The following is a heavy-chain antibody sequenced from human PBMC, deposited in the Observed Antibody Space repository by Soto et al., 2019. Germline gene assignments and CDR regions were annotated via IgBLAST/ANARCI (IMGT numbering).Heavy chain of an antibody. CDR3: ARGPYSYGHEGTDAFDI. CDR1: GFTFSSYA. V-gene: IGHV3-30-3*01. CDR2: ISYDGSNK. J-gene: IGHJ3*02. D-gene: IGHD5-18*01. Sequence: QVQLVESGGGVVQPGRSLRLSCAASGFTFSSYAMHWVRQAPGKGLEWVAVISYDGSNKYYADSVKGRFTISRDNSKNTLYLQMNSLRAEDTAVYYCARGPYSYGHEGTDAFDIWGQGTMVTVSS.